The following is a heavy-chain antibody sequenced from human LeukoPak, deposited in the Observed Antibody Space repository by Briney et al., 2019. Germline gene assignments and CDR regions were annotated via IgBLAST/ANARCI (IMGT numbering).Heavy chain of an antibody. V-gene: IGHV3-21*01. CDR1: GFRFSSYN. CDR2: ITTTSTSSRYV. J-gene: IGHJ4*02. CDR3: ARERTPYSRAYYHLDY. Sequence: PGGSLRLSCTASGFRFSSYNMNWVRQVPGKGLEWVSSITTTSTSSRYVDYADSVKGRFTTSRDNAKNSLYLQINSLRDEDTAIYYCARERTPYSRAYYHLDYWGQGTLVTVSS. D-gene: IGHD3-22*01.